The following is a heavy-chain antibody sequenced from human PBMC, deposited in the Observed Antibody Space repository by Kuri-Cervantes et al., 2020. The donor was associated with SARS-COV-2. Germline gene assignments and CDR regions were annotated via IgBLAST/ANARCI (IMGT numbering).Heavy chain of an antibody. J-gene: IGHJ6*02. D-gene: IGHD2-8*02. Sequence: GSLRLSCTVSGGSISSSSYYWGWIRQPPGKGLEWIGSIYYSGGTYYNPSLKSRVTISVDTSKNQFSLKLSSVTAADTAVYYCARHLWSDGMDVWGQGTTVTVSS. CDR1: GGSISSSSYY. V-gene: IGHV4-39*01. CDR3: ARHLWSDGMDV. CDR2: IYYSGGT.